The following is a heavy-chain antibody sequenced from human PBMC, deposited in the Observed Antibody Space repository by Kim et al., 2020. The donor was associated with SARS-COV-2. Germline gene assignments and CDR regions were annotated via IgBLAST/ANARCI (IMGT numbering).Heavy chain of an antibody. CDR3: ASRVHSHAFDI. V-gene: IGHV3-11*01. CDR1: KFTFSDSY. J-gene: IGHJ3*02. CDR2: ISSSETVI. Sequence: GGSLRLSCAASKFTFSDSYMSWIRQAPGKGLEWVSFISSSETVIYYADSVKGRFTISRDNAKNLLYLYMSMLRPEDTAIYFCASRVHSHAFDIWGQGTMVTVSS. D-gene: IGHD1-1*01.